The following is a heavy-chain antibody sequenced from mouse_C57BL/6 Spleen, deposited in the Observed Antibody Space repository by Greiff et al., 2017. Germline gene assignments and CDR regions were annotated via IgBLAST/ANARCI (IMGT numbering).Heavy chain of an antibody. V-gene: IGHV1-42*01. J-gene: IGHJ3*01. CDR1: GYSFTGYY. CDR3: GRNYKSNSWFAY. D-gene: IGHD2-5*01. CDR2: INPSTGGT. Sequence: VQLKQSGPELVKPGASVKISCKASGYSFTGYYLNWVKQSPEKSLEWIGEINPSTGGTTYNQKFKAKAPLTVDKSSSTAYMQLQSLTSEDSAVYKYGRNYKSNSWFAYGGQGTLVTVSA.